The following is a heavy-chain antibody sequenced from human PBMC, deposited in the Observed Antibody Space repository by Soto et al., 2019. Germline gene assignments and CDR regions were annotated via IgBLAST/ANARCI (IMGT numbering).Heavy chain of an antibody. CDR1: GYGFSNYW. CDR3: ARQDGYALYYFDY. Sequence: GESLKISCKGSGYGFSNYWIGWVRQMPGKGLEWMGIIYPGDSDTRYSPSFQGQVTISVDKSISTAYLQWSTLKASDSAMYYCARQDGYALYYFDYWGQGTLVTVSS. J-gene: IGHJ4*02. V-gene: IGHV5-51*01. D-gene: IGHD5-12*01. CDR2: IYPGDSDT.